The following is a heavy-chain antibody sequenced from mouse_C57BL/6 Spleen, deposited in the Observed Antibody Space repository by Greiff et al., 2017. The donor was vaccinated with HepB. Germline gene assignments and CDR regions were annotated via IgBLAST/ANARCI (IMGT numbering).Heavy chain of an antibody. CDR2: IYPGSGST. J-gene: IGHJ2*01. CDR1: GYTFTSYW. Sequence: QVQLQQPGAELVKPGASVKMSCKASGYTFTSYWINWVKQRPGQGLEWIGDIYPGSGSTNYNEKFKSKATLTVDTSSSTAYMQLSSLTSEDSAVYYCARGGTYYSRYFDYWGQGTTLTVSS. CDR3: ARGGTYYSRYFDY. V-gene: IGHV1-55*01. D-gene: IGHD2-5*01.